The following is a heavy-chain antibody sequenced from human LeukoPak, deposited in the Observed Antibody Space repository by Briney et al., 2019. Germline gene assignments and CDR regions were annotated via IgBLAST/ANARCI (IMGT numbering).Heavy chain of an antibody. Sequence: SQTLSLTCTVSGGSVSSGGYSWSWIRQHPGKGPEWIGYIFYSGSTHYNPSLKRRVTLSLDTSKNQFSLKLSSVTAADTAIYYCARVGGGHRGFDYWGQGTLVTVSS. V-gene: IGHV4-31*03. CDR1: GGSVSSGGYS. D-gene: IGHD2-15*01. J-gene: IGHJ4*02. CDR3: ARVGGGHRGFDY. CDR2: IFYSGST.